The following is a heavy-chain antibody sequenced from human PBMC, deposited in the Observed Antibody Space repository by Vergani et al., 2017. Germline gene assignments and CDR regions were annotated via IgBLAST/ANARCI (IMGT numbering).Heavy chain of an antibody. D-gene: IGHD6-13*01. CDR1: EFTFSNYG. CDR3: ARGPYWREAGVPNFDY. V-gene: IGHV3-33*01. Sequence: QVQLVESGGGVVQPGRSLRLSCAASEFTFSNYGMHWVRQAPGKGLEWVAVIWLDGSNKYYADSLKGRFTSSRDNSKKTLYLQMNSLRAEDTAIYDCARGPYWREAGVPNFDYGGQGTLVTVSS. J-gene: IGHJ4*02. CDR2: IWLDGSNK.